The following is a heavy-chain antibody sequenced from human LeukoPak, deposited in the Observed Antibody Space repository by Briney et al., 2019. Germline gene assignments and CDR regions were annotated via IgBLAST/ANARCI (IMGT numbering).Heavy chain of an antibody. CDR2: FDPEDGET. Sequence: ASVKVSCKVSGYTLTELSMHWVRQAPGKGLEWMGGFDPEDGETIYAQKFQGRVTMTEDTSTDTAYMELSSLRSEDTAVYYCATVSSGDDAFDIWGQGTMVTVSS. J-gene: IGHJ3*02. V-gene: IGHV1-24*01. CDR1: GYTLTELS. CDR3: ATVSSGDDAFDI. D-gene: IGHD7-27*01.